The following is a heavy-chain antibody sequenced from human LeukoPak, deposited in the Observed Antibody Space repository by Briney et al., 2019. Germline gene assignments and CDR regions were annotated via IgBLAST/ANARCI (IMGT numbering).Heavy chain of an antibody. CDR3: ARDSSEILPLGY. Sequence: ASVKVSCKATGYTFSGYYIHWVRQAPGQGLEWMGRISPNSGVTSYTQRFQGRVTMTRDASTSTAFMELSSLRSDDTAVYYCARDSSEILPLGYWGQGTLVTVSS. J-gene: IGHJ4*02. CDR1: GYTFSGYY. CDR2: ISPNSGVT. V-gene: IGHV1-2*06.